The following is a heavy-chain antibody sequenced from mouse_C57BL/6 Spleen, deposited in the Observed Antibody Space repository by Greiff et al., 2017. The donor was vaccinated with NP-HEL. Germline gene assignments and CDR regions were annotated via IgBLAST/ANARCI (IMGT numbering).Heavy chain of an antibody. Sequence: DVQLVESGPGLVKPSQSLSLTCSVTGYSITSGYYWNWIRQFPGNKLEWMGYISYDGSNNYNPSLKNRISITRDTSKNQFFLKLNSVTTEDTATYYCARDGDYDGWFAYWGQGTLVTVSA. CDR1: GYSITSGYY. D-gene: IGHD2-4*01. J-gene: IGHJ3*01. V-gene: IGHV3-6*01. CDR2: ISYDGSN. CDR3: ARDGDYDGWFAY.